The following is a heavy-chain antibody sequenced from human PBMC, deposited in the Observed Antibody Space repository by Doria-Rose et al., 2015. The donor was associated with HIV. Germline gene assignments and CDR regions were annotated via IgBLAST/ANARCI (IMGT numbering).Heavy chain of an antibody. CDR3: VKDEDSGGRSYYFDF. V-gene: IGHV3-30*18. J-gene: IGHJ4*02. Sequence: QVQLQESGGGVVQPGRSLRLSCAASGFAFSHYGIFWVRQAPGKGLEWVTVISGDGSTQWYADSVQGRFTISRDSSKNTVYLQMDSLGPEDTAVYYCVKDEDSGGRSYYFDFWGQGTLVTVSS. D-gene: IGHD2-15*01. CDR2: ISGDGSTQ. CDR1: GFAFSHYG.